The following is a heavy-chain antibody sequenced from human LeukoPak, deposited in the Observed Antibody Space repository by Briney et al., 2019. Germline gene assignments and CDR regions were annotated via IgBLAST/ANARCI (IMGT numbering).Heavy chain of an antibody. CDR1: GYTFTGYY. J-gene: IGHJ4*02. CDR3: ARDQWNQAFYYDSSGYYPDY. CDR2: INPSSGGT. D-gene: IGHD3-22*01. Sequence: ASVKVSCKASGYTFTGYYMHWVRQAPGQGLEWMGWINPSSGGTNSAQKFQGRVTMTRDTSISTAYMEQSRLRSEDTAMYYCARDQWNQAFYYDSSGYYPDYWGQGTLVTVSS. V-gene: IGHV1-2*02.